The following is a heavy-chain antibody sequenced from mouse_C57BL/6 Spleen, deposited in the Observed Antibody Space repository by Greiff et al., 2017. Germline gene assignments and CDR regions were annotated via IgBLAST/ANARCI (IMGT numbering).Heavy chain of an antibody. J-gene: IGHJ3*01. CDR3: ARGPWFAY. CDR2: ISSGSSTI. Sequence: EVHLVESGGGLVKPGGSLKLSCAASGFTFSDYGMHWFRQAPEKGLEWVAYISSGSSTIYYADTVKGRFTISRDNAKNTLFLQMTSLRSEDTAMYYCARGPWFAYWGQGTLVTVSA. V-gene: IGHV5-17*01. CDR1: GFTFSDYG.